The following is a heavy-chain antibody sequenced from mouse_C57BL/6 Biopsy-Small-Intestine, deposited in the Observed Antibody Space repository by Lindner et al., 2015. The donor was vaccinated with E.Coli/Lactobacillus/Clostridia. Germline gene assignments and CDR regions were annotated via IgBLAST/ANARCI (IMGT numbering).Heavy chain of an antibody. Sequence: SVKVLLQGLWLHFYHPWFSWVRQAPGQGLEWLGWISAYNDNTNYSQKFKARVTMTTDPYTRTAYLDLRSLTPGDTAVYYCVRDRGRWDDYWTGHDSWGQGTLITVS. D-gene: IGHD4-1*01. CDR2: ISAYNDNT. J-gene: IGHJ3*01. CDR3: VRDRGRWDDYWTGHDS. CDR1: LHFYHPW. V-gene: IGHV1S61*01.